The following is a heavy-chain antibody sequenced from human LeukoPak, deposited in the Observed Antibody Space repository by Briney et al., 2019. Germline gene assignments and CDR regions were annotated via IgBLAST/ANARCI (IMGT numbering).Heavy chain of an antibody. V-gene: IGHV4-61*02. CDR3: ARGRPGWTTMVRGVMNY. J-gene: IGHJ4*02. CDR1: GGSISSGSYY. D-gene: IGHD3-10*01. CDR2: IYTSGST. Sequence: PSETLSLTCTVSGGSISSGSYYWSWIRQPAGKGLEWIGRIYTSGSTNYNPSLKSRVTISVDTSKNQFSLKLSSVTAADTAVYYCARGRPGWTTMVRGVMNYWGQGTLVTVSS.